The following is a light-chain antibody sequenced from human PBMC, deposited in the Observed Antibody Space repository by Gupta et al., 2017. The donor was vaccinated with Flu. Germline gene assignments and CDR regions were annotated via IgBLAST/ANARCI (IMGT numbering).Light chain of an antibody. CDR2: AKN. V-gene: IGLV3-19*01. Sequence: SSELTQDPAVSVALGQTVRITCQGDSRRNYYASWYQQKPGQAPVLVIYAKNIRPSGIPDRFSGSSSGNTASLTITGAQAEDEADYYCNSRDSTDNHQAVFGGGTKLTVL. J-gene: IGLJ2*01. CDR3: NSRDSTDNHQAV. CDR1: SRRNYY.